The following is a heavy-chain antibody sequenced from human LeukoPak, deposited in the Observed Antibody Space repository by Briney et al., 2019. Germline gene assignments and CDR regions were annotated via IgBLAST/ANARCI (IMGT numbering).Heavy chain of an antibody. D-gene: IGHD3-22*01. CDR2: IYYSGST. CDR3: ARHYDSSGYYSTRAFDI. J-gene: IGHJ3*02. V-gene: IGHV4-59*08. Sequence: PSETLSLTCTVSGGSISSYYWSWIRQPPGKGLGWIGYIYYSGSTNYNPSLKSRVTISVDTSKNQFSLKLSSVTAADTAVYYCARHYDSSGYYSTRAFDIWGQGTMVTVSS. CDR1: GGSISSYY.